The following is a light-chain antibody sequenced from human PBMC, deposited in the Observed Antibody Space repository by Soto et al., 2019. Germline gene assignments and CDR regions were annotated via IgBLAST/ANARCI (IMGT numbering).Light chain of an antibody. CDR1: QSVSSN. J-gene: IGKJ3*01. Sequence: ETVMTQSPATLSVSPGERATLSCRASQSVSSNLAWYQQKPGQAPRLLIYGASTRATGIPARFSGSGSGTEFTLTISGLQSADFAVYYCQQDNSWPLSFGPGTKVDIK. V-gene: IGKV3-15*01. CDR2: GAS. CDR3: QQDNSWPLS.